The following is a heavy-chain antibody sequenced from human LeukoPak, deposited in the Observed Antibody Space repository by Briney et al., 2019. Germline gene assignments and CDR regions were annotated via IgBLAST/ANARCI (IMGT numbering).Heavy chain of an antibody. D-gene: IGHD5-18*01. Sequence: GRSLRLSCAASGFTFRSSSFNWVRQVQGKGLEWVSSISSSGTYMYYADSVEGRFTISRDNAKNSLFLQMDSLRAEDTGVYFCAREFGNADTYGNVPLGHWGQGTLVIVSS. J-gene: IGHJ4*02. V-gene: IGHV3-21*01. CDR3: AREFGNADTYGNVPLGH. CDR1: GFTFRSSS. CDR2: ISSSGTYM.